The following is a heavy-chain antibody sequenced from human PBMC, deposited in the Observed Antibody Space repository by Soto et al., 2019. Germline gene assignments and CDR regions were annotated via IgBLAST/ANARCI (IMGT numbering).Heavy chain of an antibody. Sequence: QLVESGGDLVQPGGSLRLSCAGYGLTFSNEWLSWVRQAPGKGLEWVANINQDGSEKYYVDSVKGRFTISRDNVENSLYLQLNSLRVEDTAVYYCAVYGYGVSAAAYWGQGTLVTVSS. CDR1: GLTFSNEW. D-gene: IGHD4-17*01. CDR2: INQDGSEK. CDR3: AVYGYGVSAAAY. V-gene: IGHV3-7*03. J-gene: IGHJ4*02.